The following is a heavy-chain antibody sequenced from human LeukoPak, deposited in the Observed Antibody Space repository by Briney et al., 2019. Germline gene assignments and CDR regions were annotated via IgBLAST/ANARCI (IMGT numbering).Heavy chain of an antibody. CDR1: GFTFSSYA. D-gene: IGHD2-2*01. CDR2: ISSNGGST. J-gene: IGHJ5*02. Sequence: GGSLRLSCSASGFTFSSYAMHWVRQAPGKGLEYVSAISSNGGSTYYADSVKGRFTISRDNSKNTLYLQMSSLRAEDTAVYYWVKEPSYVPAANWFDPWGQRTLVTASS. V-gene: IGHV3-64D*06. CDR3: VKEPSYVPAANWFDP.